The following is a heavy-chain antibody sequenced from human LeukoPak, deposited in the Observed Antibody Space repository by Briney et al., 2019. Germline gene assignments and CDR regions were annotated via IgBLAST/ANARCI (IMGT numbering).Heavy chain of an antibody. Sequence: SVKVSCKASGGTFSSYTISWVRQAPGQGLEWMGRIIPILGIANYAQKFQGRVTITADKSTSTAYMELSSLRSEDTAVYYCARDAYCGGDCYPYNFDYWGQGTLVTVSS. CDR3: ARDAYCGGDCYPYNFDY. CDR2: IIPILGIA. V-gene: IGHV1-69*04. J-gene: IGHJ4*02. CDR1: GGTFSSYT. D-gene: IGHD2-21*02.